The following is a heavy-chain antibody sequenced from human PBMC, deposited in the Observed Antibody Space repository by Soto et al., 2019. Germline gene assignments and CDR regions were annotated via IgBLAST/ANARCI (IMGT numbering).Heavy chain of an antibody. J-gene: IGHJ4*02. CDR2: ISYNGSDK. V-gene: IGHV3-30*03. D-gene: IGHD5-12*01. Sequence: QMHLVESGGGVIQPGTSLRLSCAVSGFTFTNHGIHWVRQAPGQGLEGAAAISYNGSDKWYADAVKGRFTISRDNFGDTAYLQMNGLRPEDTAVYYCASGVGRNGHDTRFDYWGQGTLVTVSS. CDR3: ASGVGRNGHDTRFDY. CDR1: GFTFTNHG.